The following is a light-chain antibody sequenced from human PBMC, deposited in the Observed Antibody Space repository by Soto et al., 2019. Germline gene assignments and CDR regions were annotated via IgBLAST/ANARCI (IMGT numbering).Light chain of an antibody. CDR2: DAS. CDR1: QTVRNNY. Sequence: EFVLTQSPGTLSLSPGERATLSCRASQTVRNNYLAWYQQKPGQAPRLLIYDASSRATGIPDRFSGGGSGTDFPLTISRLEPEDFVVYYCQQFSSYPLTFGGGTKVEIK. CDR3: QQFSSYPLT. V-gene: IGKV3-20*01. J-gene: IGKJ4*01.